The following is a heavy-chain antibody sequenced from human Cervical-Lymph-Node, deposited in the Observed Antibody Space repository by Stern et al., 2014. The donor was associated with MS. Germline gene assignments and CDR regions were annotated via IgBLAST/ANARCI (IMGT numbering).Heavy chain of an antibody. D-gene: IGHD3-10*01. CDR3: ARDRGSSGSTTVDP. V-gene: IGHV3-33*01. Sequence: VHLVESGGGVVQPGRSLRLSCAASGFTFSSYGMHWVRQAPGKGLEWVAVIWYDGSNKYYADSVKGRFTISRDNSKNTLYLQMNSLRAEDTAVYYCARDRGSSGSTTVDPWGQGTLVTVSS. J-gene: IGHJ5*02. CDR1: GFTFSSYG. CDR2: IWYDGSNK.